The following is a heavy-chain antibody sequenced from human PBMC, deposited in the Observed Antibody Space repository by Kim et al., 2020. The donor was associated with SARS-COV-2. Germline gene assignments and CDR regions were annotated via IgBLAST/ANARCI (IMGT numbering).Heavy chain of an antibody. CDR3: ARVPQLLGNWFDP. Sequence: YARAYTGRFVLSLDTSVSTAYLQISSLKAEDTAVYYCARVPQLLGNWFDPWGQGTLVTVSS. D-gene: IGHD2-2*01. J-gene: IGHJ5*02. V-gene: IGHV7-4-1*02.